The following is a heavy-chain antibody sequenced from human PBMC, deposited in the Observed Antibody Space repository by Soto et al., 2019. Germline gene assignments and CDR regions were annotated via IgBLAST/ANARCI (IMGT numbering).Heavy chain of an antibody. CDR1: SFPLNTYA. V-gene: IGHV3-30*04. Sequence: QVQLVESGGGVVQPGRSLRLSCAASSFPLNTYAIHWVRQAPGKGLEWVALISYDGYKEYYADSVRGRFTISRDNSKNTLSLQMDSLRADDTAVYYCAREENMGCDFFGIDVWGQGTTVTVSS. CDR2: ISYDGYKE. J-gene: IGHJ6*02. CDR3: AREENMGCDFFGIDV. D-gene: IGHD3-10*01.